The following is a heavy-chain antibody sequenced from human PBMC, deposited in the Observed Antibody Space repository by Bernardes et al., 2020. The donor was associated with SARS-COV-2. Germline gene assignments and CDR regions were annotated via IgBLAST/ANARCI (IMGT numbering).Heavy chain of an antibody. CDR2: ISGSGGST. CDR3: AKVLELGDFDY. J-gene: IGHJ4*02. D-gene: IGHD7-27*01. CDR1: GFTFSSYA. V-gene: IGHV3-23*01. Sequence: RVFCAASGFTFSSYAMSWVRRGPGKGLEWVSAISGSGGSTYYADSVKGRFTISRDNSKNTLYLQMNSLRAEDTAVYYCAKVLELGDFDYWGQGTLVTVSS.